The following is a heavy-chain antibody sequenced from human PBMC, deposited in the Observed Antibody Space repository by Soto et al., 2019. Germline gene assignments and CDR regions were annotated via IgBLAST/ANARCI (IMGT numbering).Heavy chain of an antibody. CDR1: GYSFTSYW. CDR3: ARRARGNWAFDY. J-gene: IGHJ4*02. CDR2: VYPGDSDT. Sequence: GESLKISCKTSGYSFTSYWIGWVRQMPGKGLEWMGIVYPGDSDTRYSPSFQGQVTISADKSISTAYLQWSSLKASDTAIYFCARRARGNWAFDYWGQGTLVTVSS. V-gene: IGHV5-51*01. D-gene: IGHD3-16*01.